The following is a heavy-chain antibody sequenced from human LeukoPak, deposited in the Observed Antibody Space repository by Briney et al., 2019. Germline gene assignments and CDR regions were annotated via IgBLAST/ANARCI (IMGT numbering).Heavy chain of an antibody. Sequence: ASVKVSCTPSGYTFIDHYLHWVRQAPGQGLESLGWIDPDTGDTNYPQTFQGRVTMTRDTSSSTAYMELNRLRSDDTAVYYCARAGHNSNSGGYDFWGLGTLVTVSS. V-gene: IGHV1-2*02. J-gene: IGHJ4*02. CDR1: GYTFIDHY. CDR3: ARAGHNSNSGGYDF. CDR2: IDPDTGDT. D-gene: IGHD3-22*01.